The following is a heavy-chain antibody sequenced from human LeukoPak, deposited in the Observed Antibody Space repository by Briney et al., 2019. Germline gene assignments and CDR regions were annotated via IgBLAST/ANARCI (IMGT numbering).Heavy chain of an antibody. D-gene: IGHD3-22*01. J-gene: IGHJ4*02. V-gene: IGHV4-4*07. Sequence: SETLSLTCTVSGGSISSYYWSWIRQPAGKGLEWIGRIYTSGSTNYNPSLKSRVTISVDTSKNQFSLKLSSVTAADTAVYYCARRRASSGSTTVDYWGQGTLVTVSS. CDR3: ARRRASSGSTTVDY. CDR1: GGSISSYY. CDR2: IYTSGST.